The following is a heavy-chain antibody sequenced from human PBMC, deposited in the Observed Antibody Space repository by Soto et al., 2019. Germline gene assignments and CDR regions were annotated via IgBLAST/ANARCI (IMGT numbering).Heavy chain of an antibody. CDR3: ASAVPATPVDY. D-gene: IGHD6-19*01. Sequence: QVQLVQSGAEVKKPGASVKVSCKASGYTFTSYDINWVRQATGQGLEWMGWMNPNSGNTGYGQKFQGRVTMTSDTSISTAYLELSSLTSEDTAVYYCASAVPATPVDYWGQGTLVTVSS. V-gene: IGHV1-8*01. CDR1: GYTFTSYD. J-gene: IGHJ4*02. CDR2: MNPNSGNT.